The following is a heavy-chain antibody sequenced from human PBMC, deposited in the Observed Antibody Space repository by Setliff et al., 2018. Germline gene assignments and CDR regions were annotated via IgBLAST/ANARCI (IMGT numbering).Heavy chain of an antibody. CDR3: ARDLIRGAPNWFDP. CDR1: GFTFTSCA. J-gene: IGHJ5*02. Sequence: GGSLRLSCAASGFTFTSCAMNWVRQAPGKGLEWVSVIYSGGSRTYSADSVKGRFTIFRDNSRNTLHLQMNSLRAEDTAVYYCARDLIRGAPNWFDPWGQGTLVTVSS. CDR2: IYSGGSRT. D-gene: IGHD3-10*01. V-gene: IGHV3-23*03.